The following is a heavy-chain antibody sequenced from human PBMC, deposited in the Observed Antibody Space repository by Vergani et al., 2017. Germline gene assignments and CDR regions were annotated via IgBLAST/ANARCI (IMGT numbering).Heavy chain of an antibody. Sequence: VQLVESGGGVVQPGGSLRLSCAASGFSFRSYGMHWVRQAPGKGLEWVSYISSSGSTIYYADSVKGRFTISRDNAKNSLYLQMNSLRAEDTAVYYCARDQADIVVVPAARGDAFDIWGQGTMVTVSS. V-gene: IGHV3-48*04. D-gene: IGHD2-2*01. CDR2: ISSSGSTI. J-gene: IGHJ3*02. CDR3: ARDQADIVVVPAARGDAFDI. CDR1: GFSFRSYG.